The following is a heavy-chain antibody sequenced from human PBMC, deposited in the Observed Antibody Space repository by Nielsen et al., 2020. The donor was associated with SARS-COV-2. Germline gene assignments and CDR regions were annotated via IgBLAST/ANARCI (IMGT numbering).Heavy chain of an antibody. CDR3: ARDYYYYGSGSYYGYYYYGMDV. J-gene: IGHJ6*02. D-gene: IGHD3-10*01. V-gene: IGHV4-34*09. Sequence: WIRQPPGKGLEWIGEINHSGSTYYNPSLKSRVTISVDTSKNQFSLKLSSVTAADTAVYYCARDYYYYGSGSYYGYYYYGMDVWGQGTTVTVSS. CDR2: INHSGST.